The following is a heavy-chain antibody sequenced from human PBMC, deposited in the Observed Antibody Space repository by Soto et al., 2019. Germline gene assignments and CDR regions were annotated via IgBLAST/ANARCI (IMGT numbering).Heavy chain of an antibody. V-gene: IGHV3-49*04. Sequence: PGGSLRLSCTASGFTFGDYAMSWVRQAPGKGLEWVGFIRSKAYGGTTEYAASVKGRFTISRDDSKSIACLQMNSLKTEDTAVYYCTRQDRGYSYGPLSFFDYWGQGTLVTVSS. D-gene: IGHD5-18*01. J-gene: IGHJ4*02. CDR1: GFTFGDYA. CDR2: IRSKAYGGTT. CDR3: TRQDRGYSYGPLSFFDY.